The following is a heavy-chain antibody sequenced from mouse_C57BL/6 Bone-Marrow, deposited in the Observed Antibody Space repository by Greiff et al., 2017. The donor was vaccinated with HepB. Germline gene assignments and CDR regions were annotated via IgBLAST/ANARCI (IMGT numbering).Heavy chain of an antibody. CDR3: ARSPYYCGSSYWYFDV. CDR1: GYTFTSYG. V-gene: IGHV1-81*01. Sequence: VQLQQSGAELARPGASVKLSCKASGYTFTSYGISWVKQRTGQGLEWIGEIYPRSGNTYYNEKFKGKATLTADKSSSTAYMELRSLTSEDSAVYFCARSPYYCGSSYWYFDVWGTGTTVTVSS. J-gene: IGHJ1*03. CDR2: IYPRSGNT. D-gene: IGHD1-1*01.